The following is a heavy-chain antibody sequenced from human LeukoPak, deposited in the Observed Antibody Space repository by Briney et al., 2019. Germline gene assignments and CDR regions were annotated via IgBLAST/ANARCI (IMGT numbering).Heavy chain of an antibody. Sequence: ASVKGFCRASGYTITSSGISWVRQAPGQRLEWMGWISAYNGNTNYAEKLQGRVTMTTDTSTSTAYMELRRLRSDDTAVYYCARGGPNDYGDSPNRFDPWGQGTLVTVSS. CDR3: ARGGPNDYGDSPNRFDP. D-gene: IGHD4-17*01. CDR1: GYTITSSG. CDR2: ISAYNGNT. J-gene: IGHJ5*02. V-gene: IGHV1-18*01.